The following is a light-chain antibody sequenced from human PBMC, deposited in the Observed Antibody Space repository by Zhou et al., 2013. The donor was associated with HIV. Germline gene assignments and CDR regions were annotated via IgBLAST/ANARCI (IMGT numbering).Light chain of an antibody. V-gene: IGKV1-39*01. J-gene: IGKJ2*03. CDR1: QSISTY. CDR2: AES. Sequence: DIQMTQSPSSLSASVGDRVTITCRASQSISTYLNWYQQKPGKAPKLLIYAESNLQSGVPSRFSGRGSGTDFTLTISSLQPEDFATYYCQQSYSSPRGFGQG. CDR3: QQSYSSPRG.